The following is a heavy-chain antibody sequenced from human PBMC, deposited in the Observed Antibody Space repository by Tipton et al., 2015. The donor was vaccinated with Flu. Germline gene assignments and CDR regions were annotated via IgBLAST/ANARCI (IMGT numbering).Heavy chain of an antibody. J-gene: IGHJ4*02. CDR2: FFRTGNT. D-gene: IGHD6-19*01. Sequence: GSLRLSCTISGDSISSDYYWGWIRQPPGKGLEWIGNFFRTGNTYHNPSLKSRLSISVDTSKNQFSLKVSSVTAADTAVYYCASHPPPRISVPAPIDNWGQGTLVTVPS. CDR3: ASHPPPRISVPAPIDN. CDR1: GDSISSDYY. V-gene: IGHV4-38-2*02.